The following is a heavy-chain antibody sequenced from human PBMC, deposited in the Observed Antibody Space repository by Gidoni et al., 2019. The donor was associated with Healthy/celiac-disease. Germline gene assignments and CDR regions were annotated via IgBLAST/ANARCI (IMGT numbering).Heavy chain of an antibody. V-gene: IGHV3-23*01. D-gene: IGHD2-21*02. CDR3: AKDGLVVTAQNDY. CDR1: GFPSRSYA. Sequence: EVQLLESGGGLVQPGGSLRLPCAASGFPSRSYAMSWVRQTPGKGLEWVSAIRGSGGSTYYADSVKGRFTISRDNSKNTLYLQMNSLRAEDTAVYYCAKDGLVVTAQNDYWGQGTLVTVSS. CDR2: IRGSGGST. J-gene: IGHJ4*02.